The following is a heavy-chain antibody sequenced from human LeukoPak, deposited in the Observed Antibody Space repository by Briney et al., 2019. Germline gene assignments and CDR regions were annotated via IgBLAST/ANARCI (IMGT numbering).Heavy chain of an antibody. CDR3: ARHVRFEGYYYDSSGYAPGVDY. Sequence: GESLKISCKGSGYSFTSYWIGWVRQLPGKGLEWMGIIYPGDSDTRYSPSFQGQVTISADKSISTAYLQWSSLKASDTAMYYCARHVRFEGYYYDSSGYAPGVDYWGQGTLVTVSS. CDR2: IYPGDSDT. CDR1: GYSFTSYW. V-gene: IGHV5-51*01. J-gene: IGHJ4*02. D-gene: IGHD3-22*01.